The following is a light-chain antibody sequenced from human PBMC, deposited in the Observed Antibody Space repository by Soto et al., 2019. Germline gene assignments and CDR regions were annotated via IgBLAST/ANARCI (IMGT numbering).Light chain of an antibody. CDR2: GAS. CDR1: QSVGNNY. CDR3: HQYGSSPRT. V-gene: IGKV3-20*01. Sequence: EIVLTQSPGTLSLSPGESATLSCRASQSVGNNYLAWFQQKSGQAPRLLISGASNRATGIPDRFSGSGSGTDFTLTISRLEPEDFAVYYCHQYGSSPRTFGQGTKVEVK. J-gene: IGKJ1*01.